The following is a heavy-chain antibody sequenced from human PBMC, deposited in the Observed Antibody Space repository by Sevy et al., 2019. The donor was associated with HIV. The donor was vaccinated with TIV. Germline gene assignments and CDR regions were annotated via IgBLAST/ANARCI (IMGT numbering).Heavy chain of an antibody. CDR1: GFTFSNYD. J-gene: IGHJ4*02. CDR2: ISHDGNYK. V-gene: IGHV3-30-3*01. D-gene: IGHD2-21*02. CDR3: ARLFSCGGDCYYLDY. Sequence: GGSLRLSCAASGFTFSNYDILWVRQAPGKGLEWVAVISHDGNYKNYADSVKVRFTISRDDFKNTLYLQMSSLRPEDTAVYFCARLFSCGGDCYYLDYWGQGALVTVSS.